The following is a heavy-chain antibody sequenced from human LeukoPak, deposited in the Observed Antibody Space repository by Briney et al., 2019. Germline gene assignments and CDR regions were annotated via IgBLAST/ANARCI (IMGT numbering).Heavy chain of an antibody. J-gene: IGHJ5*02. CDR1: GFSLSGYW. CDR2: NNGDGSTT. V-gene: IGHV3-74*01. Sequence: GGSLRLSCVASGFSLSGYWMYWVRQAPGKGLMYISRNNGDGSTTNYADVVKGRFTMSRDDVKNTLYLQMNSLRVEDTAVYYCARDPRNVGLAPWGQGTLVTVSS. CDR3: ARDPRNVGLAP. D-gene: IGHD2-15*01.